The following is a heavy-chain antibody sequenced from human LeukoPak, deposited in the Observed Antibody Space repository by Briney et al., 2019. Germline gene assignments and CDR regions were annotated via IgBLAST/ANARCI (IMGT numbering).Heavy chain of an antibody. Sequence: SETLSLTCTVSGGSISSSSYYWGWIRQHPGKGLEWIGYIYYSGSTYYNPSLKSRVTISVDTSKNQFSLKLSSVTAADTAVYYCAADLYCSGGSCYGDYWGQGTLVTVSS. CDR1: GGSISSSSYY. J-gene: IGHJ4*02. CDR3: AADLYCSGGSCYGDY. CDR2: IYYSGST. D-gene: IGHD2-15*01. V-gene: IGHV4-31*03.